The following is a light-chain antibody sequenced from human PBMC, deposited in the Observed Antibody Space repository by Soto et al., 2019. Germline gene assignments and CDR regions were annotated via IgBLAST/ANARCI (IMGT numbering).Light chain of an antibody. V-gene: IGLV2-14*01. Sequence: QSVLTQPASVSGSPGQSITISCTGTSSDDGGYNYVSWYQQHPGKAPKLMIYEVSYRPSGVSNRFSGSKSGNTASLTITGLQAEDEADYYCSSYTSSSTLDYVFGTGTKLTVL. CDR1: SSDDGGYNY. CDR3: SSYTSSSTLDYV. J-gene: IGLJ1*01. CDR2: EVS.